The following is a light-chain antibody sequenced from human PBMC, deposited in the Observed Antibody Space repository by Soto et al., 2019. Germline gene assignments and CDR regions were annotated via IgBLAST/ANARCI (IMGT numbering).Light chain of an antibody. J-gene: IGKJ1*01. CDR1: QSVGGRY. CDR2: DTS. CDR3: QQYGGSPHRM. V-gene: IGKV3-20*01. Sequence: EIVLTQSPGTLSLSPGERATLSCRASQSVGGRYLAWYQQKPGQPPRLLIYDTSSRATGIPDRFSGSGSGTDFTLTISRLEPEAFAVHFCQQYGGSPHRMFGQRTKVEIK.